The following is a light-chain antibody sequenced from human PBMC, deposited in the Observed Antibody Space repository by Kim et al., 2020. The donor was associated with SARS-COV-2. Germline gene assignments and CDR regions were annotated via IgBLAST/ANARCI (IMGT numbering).Light chain of an antibody. CDR2: DAS. J-gene: IGKJ2*01. V-gene: IGKV3-11*01. CDR1: QSVSSY. CDR3: QQRSNWYT. Sequence: LSLSPGEIATLSCRASQSVSSYLALYQQKPGQAPRLLIYDASNRATGIPARFSGSVSGTDFTLTISSLEPEDFAVYYCQQRSNWYTFGQGTKLEI.